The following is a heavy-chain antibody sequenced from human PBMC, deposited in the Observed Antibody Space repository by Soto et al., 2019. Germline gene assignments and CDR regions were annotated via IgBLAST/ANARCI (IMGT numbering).Heavy chain of an antibody. V-gene: IGHV3-23*01. CDR3: AKDRAGGNSAFYFDF. CDR2: ISDSGGRT. J-gene: IGHJ4*02. CDR1: GFTFSTYA. D-gene: IGHD3-16*01. Sequence: GGSLRLSCAASGFTFSTYAMSWVRQAPGKGLEWVSAISDSGGRTYYADSVQGRFTISRDNSKNTLFLQVHSLTAEDTAVYYCAKDRAGGNSAFYFDFWGQGAQVTVSS.